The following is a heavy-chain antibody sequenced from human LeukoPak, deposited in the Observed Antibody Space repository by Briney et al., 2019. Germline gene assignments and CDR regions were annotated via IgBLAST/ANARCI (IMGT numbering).Heavy chain of an antibody. J-gene: IGHJ4*02. V-gene: IGHV4-30-4*08. CDR1: GGSINTANYY. D-gene: IGHD4-17*01. CDR3: ARDRYGDFEDY. Sequence: SQTLSLTCTVSGGSINTANYYWTWIRQPPGKGLEWIGYISYSGTPYYNPSLNSRVTISLDTSKNQFSLILNSVTAADTAMYYCARDRYGDFEDYWGQGTLVTVSS. CDR2: ISYSGTP.